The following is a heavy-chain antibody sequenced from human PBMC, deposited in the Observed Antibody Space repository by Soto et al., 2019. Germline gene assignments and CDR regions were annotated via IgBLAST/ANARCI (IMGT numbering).Heavy chain of an antibody. D-gene: IGHD1-26*01. CDR1: GGSISSSHW. Sequence: QVQLQESGPGLVKPSTTLSLTCAVSGGSISSSHWWSWVRQPPGKGLEWIGEVYHRGNTNYNPSLPSRVTISVDKPPYQVSLNLTSVTAGDTAVYYCSRHDASDASYYYAMDYWGHGTLVIVAS. CDR3: SRHDASDASYYYAMDY. V-gene: IGHV4-4*02. CDR2: VYHRGNT. J-gene: IGHJ4*03.